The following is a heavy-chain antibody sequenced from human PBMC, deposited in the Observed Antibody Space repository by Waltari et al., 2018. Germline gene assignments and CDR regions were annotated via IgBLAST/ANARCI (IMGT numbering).Heavy chain of an antibody. CDR1: VYSFTSYW. J-gene: IGHJ6*02. V-gene: IGHV5-10-1*03. Sequence: EVQLVQSGAEVKKPGESLRISCKGSVYSFTSYWSSWVRQMPGKGLGWMGRIDPTDTSTNHSTSLQGPVTISADKSISTAYLQWGSLQASDTAMYYCARRTPDEDYYYYGMDGWGQGTTVTVSS. CDR3: ARRTPDEDYYYYGMDG. CDR2: IDPTDTST.